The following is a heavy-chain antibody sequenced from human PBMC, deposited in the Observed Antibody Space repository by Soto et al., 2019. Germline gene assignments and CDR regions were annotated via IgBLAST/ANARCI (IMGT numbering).Heavy chain of an antibody. CDR1: GYTFTSYG. CDR3: ARDWGGYSSGWYLGRYFDL. J-gene: IGHJ2*01. D-gene: IGHD6-19*01. V-gene: IGHV1-18*01. Sequence: SGAEVKKPGASVKVSCKASGYTFTSYGISWVRQAPGQGLEWMGWISAYNGNTNYAQKLQGRVTMTTDTSTSTAYMELRSLRSDDTAVYYCARDWGGYSSGWYLGRYFDLWGRGTLVTVSS. CDR2: ISAYNGNT.